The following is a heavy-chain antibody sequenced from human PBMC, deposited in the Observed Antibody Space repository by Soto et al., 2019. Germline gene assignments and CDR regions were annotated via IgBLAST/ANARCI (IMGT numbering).Heavy chain of an antibody. Sequence: QVQLQESGPGLVKPSQTLSLTCTVSGGSISSGDYYWSWIRQHPGKGLEWIGTIYFSGTTYYNPSLKSRATISVDTSKNQFSLKLSSVTAADTAVYYCARGRGIFGEVTPFDYWGQGTLVTVSS. CDR2: IYFSGTT. D-gene: IGHD3-3*01. V-gene: IGHV4-30-4*01. J-gene: IGHJ4*02. CDR3: ARGRGIFGEVTPFDY. CDR1: GGSISSGDYY.